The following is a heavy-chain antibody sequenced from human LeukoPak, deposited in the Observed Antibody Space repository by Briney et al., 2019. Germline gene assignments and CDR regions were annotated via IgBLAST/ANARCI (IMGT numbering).Heavy chain of an antibody. J-gene: IGHJ5*02. CDR1: GGSFIGYY. CDR3: ARVSWPGRGSRFDP. D-gene: IGHD3-16*01. Sequence: PSETLSLTCAVYGGSFIGYYWSWIRQPPGKGLEWIGEINHSGSTNYNPSLKSRVTISVDTSKNQFSLKLSSVTAADTAVYYCARVSWPGRGSRFDPWGQGTLVTVSS. V-gene: IGHV4-34*01. CDR2: INHSGST.